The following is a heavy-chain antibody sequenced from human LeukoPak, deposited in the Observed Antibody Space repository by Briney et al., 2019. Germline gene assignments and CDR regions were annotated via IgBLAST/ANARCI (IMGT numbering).Heavy chain of an antibody. CDR1: GFTFSSYS. V-gene: IGHV3-48*01. D-gene: IGHD3-3*01. Sequence: AGGSLRLSCAASGFTFSSYSMNWVRQAPGKGLEWVSYISSSSSTIYYADSVKGRFTISRDNAKNSLYLQMNSLRAEDTAVYYCARVYYDFWSGYPNYFDYWGQGTLVTVSS. CDR2: ISSSSSTI. CDR3: ARVYYDFWSGYPNYFDY. J-gene: IGHJ4*02.